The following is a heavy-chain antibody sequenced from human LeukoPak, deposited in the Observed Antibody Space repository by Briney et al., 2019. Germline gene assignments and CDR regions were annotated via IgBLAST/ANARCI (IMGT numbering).Heavy chain of an antibody. CDR3: AKDLGVAVAYFDY. D-gene: IGHD6-19*01. CDR1: GFTFSSYA. Sequence: GGSLRLSCAASGFTFSSYAMSWVRQAPGKGPEWVSAISGSGGSTYYADSVKGRFTISRDNSKNTLYLQMNSLRAEDTAVYYCAKDLGVAVAYFDYWGQGTLVTVSS. V-gene: IGHV3-23*01. CDR2: ISGSGGST. J-gene: IGHJ4*02.